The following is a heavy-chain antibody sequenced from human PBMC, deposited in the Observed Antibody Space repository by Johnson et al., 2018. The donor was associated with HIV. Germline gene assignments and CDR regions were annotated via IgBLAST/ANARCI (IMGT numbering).Heavy chain of an antibody. J-gene: IGHJ3*02. CDR1: GFTFDDYA. Sequence: VQLVESGGGLAQPGRSLRLSCAASGFTFDDYAMHWVRQAPGKGLEWVSGISWNSGSIGYADSVKGRFTISRDNAKNSLYLQMNSLRAEDTALYYCAKESAFDIWGQGTMVTVSS. CDR2: ISWNSGSI. V-gene: IGHV3-9*01. CDR3: AKESAFDI.